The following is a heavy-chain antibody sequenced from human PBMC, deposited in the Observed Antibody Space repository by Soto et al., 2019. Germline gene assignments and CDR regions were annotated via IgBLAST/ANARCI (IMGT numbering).Heavy chain of an antibody. D-gene: IGHD2-15*01. V-gene: IGHV1-69*06. CDR3: ARDLGGCSGGSCRYNWFDS. CDR2: IIPIYGTA. CDR1: GDTFSNDA. Sequence: GASVKVSCKASGDTFSNDAGSWVRQAPVQGLEWMGGIIPIYGTANYAQKFQGRVPIIADKSTSTADMELSSLRSEDTAVYYCARDLGGCSGGSCRYNWFDSWGQGTLVTVSS. J-gene: IGHJ5*01.